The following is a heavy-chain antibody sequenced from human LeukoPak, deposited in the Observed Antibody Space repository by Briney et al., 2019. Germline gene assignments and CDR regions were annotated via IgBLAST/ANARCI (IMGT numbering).Heavy chain of an antibody. V-gene: IGHV3-7*03. CDR3: ARYYCTSTTCYLFDY. Sequence: GGSLRLSCAASGFIFSRYWMSWVRRARGKGLEWVAKIKQDGSEKYYVDSVKGRFTISSDNAKNSLYLQMNSLRAEDTAVYYSARYYCTSTTCYLFDYWGQGTLVTVSS. CDR1: GFIFSRYW. D-gene: IGHD2-2*01. J-gene: IGHJ4*02. CDR2: IKQDGSEK.